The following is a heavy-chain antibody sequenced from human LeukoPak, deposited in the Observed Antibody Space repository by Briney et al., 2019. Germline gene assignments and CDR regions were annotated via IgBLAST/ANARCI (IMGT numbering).Heavy chain of an antibody. V-gene: IGHV4-59*01. CDR3: AGHSDYYDSSGYYYPLDY. CDR2: IYYSGST. J-gene: IGHJ4*02. CDR1: GGSISSYY. Sequence: SETLSLTCTVSGGSISSYYWSWIRQPPGKGLEWIGYIYYSGSTNYNPSLKSRVTISVDTSKNQFSLRLSSVTAADTAVYYCAGHSDYYDSSGYYYPLDYWGQGTLVTVSS. D-gene: IGHD3-22*01.